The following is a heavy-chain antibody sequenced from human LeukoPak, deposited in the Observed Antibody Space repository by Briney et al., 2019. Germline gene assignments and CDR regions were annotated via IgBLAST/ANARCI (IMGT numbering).Heavy chain of an antibody. D-gene: IGHD3-9*01. J-gene: IGHJ4*02. Sequence: GGSLRLSCVASGFIVDSNYMNWVRQAPGKGLEWVANIKQDGSEKYYVDSVKGRFTISRDNAKNSLYLQMNSLRAEDTAVYYCARGGFVGNTDILTGYGYWGQGTLVTVSS. CDR2: IKQDGSEK. CDR1: GFIVDSNY. CDR3: ARGGFVGNTDILTGYGY. V-gene: IGHV3-7*03.